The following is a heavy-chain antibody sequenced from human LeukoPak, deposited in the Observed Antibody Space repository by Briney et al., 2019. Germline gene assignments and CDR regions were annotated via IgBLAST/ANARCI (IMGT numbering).Heavy chain of an antibody. CDR1: GYTFTSNY. Sequence: GASVKVSCKASGYTFTSNYMHWVRQAPGQGLEWMGVINPTGGSTSYAHKFQGRITLTRDMSTSTDYSELSSLRSDDTAVYYCARDISVRDAAWWFNPWGQGTLVTVSS. CDR3: ARDISVRDAAWWFNP. J-gene: IGHJ5*02. V-gene: IGHV1-46*01. CDR2: INPTGGST. D-gene: IGHD5-24*01.